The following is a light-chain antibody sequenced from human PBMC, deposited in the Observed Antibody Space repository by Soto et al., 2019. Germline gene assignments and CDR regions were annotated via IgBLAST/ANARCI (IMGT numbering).Light chain of an antibody. J-gene: IGKJ4*01. V-gene: IGKV3-15*01. CDR2: GAS. CDR3: QPHNNWPVVT. CDR1: RSISNN. Sequence: EMVMTQSSATLSVSPGERVTLSCRASRSISNNLAWYQQKPGQAPRLLIYGASTRATGIPARFSGSGSGTEFTLTINSLQSEDFAMYYCQPHNNWPVVTFGGGTRVEIK.